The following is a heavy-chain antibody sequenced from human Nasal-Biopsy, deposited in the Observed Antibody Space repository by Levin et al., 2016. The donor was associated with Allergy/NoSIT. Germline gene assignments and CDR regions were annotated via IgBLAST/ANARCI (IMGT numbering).Heavy chain of an antibody. V-gene: IGHV3-33*01. D-gene: IGHD3-16*02. Sequence: GGSLRLSCAASGFSFSSYGMHWVRLAPGKGLEWVSSIWYDGSNKYYADSVKGRFTISRDDSKNTVYLQMDSLRAEDTAVYYCARVAHGSYRFPFDYWGPGNPGHRLL. CDR1: GFSFSSYG. J-gene: IGHJ4*02. CDR3: ARVAHGSYRFPFDY. CDR2: IWYDGSNK.